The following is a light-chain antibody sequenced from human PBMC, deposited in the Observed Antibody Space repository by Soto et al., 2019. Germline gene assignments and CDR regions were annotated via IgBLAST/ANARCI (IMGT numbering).Light chain of an antibody. Sequence: QSALTQPASVSGSPGQSITISCSGTSSDVGYYKYVSWYQQHPGKAPKLMIYEVSNRPSGVSNRFSGSKSGNTASLTISGLQAADEADYYCSSYTGSSSLYVFGTGTKLTVL. V-gene: IGLV2-14*01. J-gene: IGLJ1*01. CDR3: SSYTGSSSLYV. CDR1: SSDVGYYKY. CDR2: EVS.